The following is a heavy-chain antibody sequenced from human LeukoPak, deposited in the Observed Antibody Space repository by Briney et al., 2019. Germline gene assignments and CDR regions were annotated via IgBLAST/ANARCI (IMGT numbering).Heavy chain of an antibody. D-gene: IGHD3-10*01. J-gene: IGHJ6*03. V-gene: IGHV1-69*13. CDR1: GGTFSSYA. CDR3: ASSLGYGSGRPDYYYYYMDV. Sequence: GASVKVSCKASGGTFSSYAISWVRQAPGQGLEWMGGIIPIFGTANYAQKFQGRVTITADESTSTAYMELSSLRSEDTAVYYCASSLGYGSGRPDYYYYYMDVWGKGTTVTISS. CDR2: IIPIFGTA.